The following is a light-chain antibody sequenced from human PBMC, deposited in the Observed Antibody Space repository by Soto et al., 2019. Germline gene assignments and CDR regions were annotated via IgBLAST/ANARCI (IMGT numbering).Light chain of an antibody. CDR1: QNINNC. Sequence: DIQMTQSPSTLSASVGDTVTITCRASQNINNCLAWYQQKPGKAPKLLIYKASSLESGVPSKFSGSGSGTEFTLTISGLQPDDFATYYCQQYDTFSHTFGQGTKLEIK. V-gene: IGKV1-5*03. CDR2: KAS. CDR3: QQYDTFSHT. J-gene: IGKJ2*01.